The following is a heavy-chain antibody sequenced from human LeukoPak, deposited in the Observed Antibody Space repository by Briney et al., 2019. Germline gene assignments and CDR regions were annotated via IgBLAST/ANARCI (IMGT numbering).Heavy chain of an antibody. V-gene: IGHV3-20*04. J-gene: IGHJ4*02. CDR2: INWNGGST. D-gene: IGHD3-22*01. Sequence: PGGSLRLSCAASGFTFDDYGMSWVRQAPGKGLEWASVINWNGGSTGYADSVKGRFTISRDNAKNSLYLQMNSLRAEDTALYYCARAPFPYDSSGYYPLWGQGTLVTVSS. CDR1: GFTFDDYG. CDR3: ARAPFPYDSSGYYPL.